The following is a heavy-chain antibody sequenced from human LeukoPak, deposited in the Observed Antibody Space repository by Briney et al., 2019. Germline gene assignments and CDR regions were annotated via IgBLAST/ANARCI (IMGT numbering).Heavy chain of an antibody. CDR3: AKKAGNDYGGRSFDH. J-gene: IGHJ4*02. D-gene: IGHD4-23*01. CDR1: GFTVSSNY. CDR2: ISGSGGSS. Sequence: GGSLRLSCAASGFTVSSNYMSWVRQAPGKGLEWVSAISGSGGSSDYADSVKGRFTNSRDNSKNTLYLQMNSLRAEDTAIYYCAKKAGNDYGGRSFDHWGQGTLVTVSS. V-gene: IGHV3-23*01.